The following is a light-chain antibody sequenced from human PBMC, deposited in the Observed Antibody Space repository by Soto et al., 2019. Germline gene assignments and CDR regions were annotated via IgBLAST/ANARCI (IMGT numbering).Light chain of an antibody. V-gene: IGKV1-33*01. CDR3: QQYSSMLS. Sequence: DIQMTQSPSSLSASVGDRVTIACQSRHEVSWNLNWFQQKPGEAPKLLIYDASKLERGVPSRFSGSGSGTDFTLTISSLQHEDVATYYCQQYSSMLSFGGGTEVDLK. CDR2: DAS. J-gene: IGKJ4*01. CDR1: HEVSWN.